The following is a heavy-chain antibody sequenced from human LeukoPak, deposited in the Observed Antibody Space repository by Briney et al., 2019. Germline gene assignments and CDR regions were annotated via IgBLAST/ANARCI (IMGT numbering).Heavy chain of an antibody. CDR1: GYRLTSYW. D-gene: IGHD2-2*03. Sequence: GESPKISCKGSGYRLTSYWNGWVRQVSGKGLEWVGIIYRCDSDSRYSPSFKGQVTSSADKSIRHAYLQWRSLKASDNPMYYCARHGYCSSTSCPADFDYWRQGTLVSVSS. CDR3: ARHGYCSSTSCPADFDY. V-gene: IGHV5-51*01. J-gene: IGHJ4*02. CDR2: IYRCDSDS.